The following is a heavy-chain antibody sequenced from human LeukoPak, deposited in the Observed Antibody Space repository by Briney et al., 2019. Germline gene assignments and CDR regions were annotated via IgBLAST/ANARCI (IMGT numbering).Heavy chain of an antibody. V-gene: IGHV3-33*01. CDR2: TWYDGSNK. D-gene: IGHD3-10*01. J-gene: IGHJ4*02. CDR3: ARSPLWFGELLSTDY. CDR1: GFTFSSYG. Sequence: PGGSLRLSCAASGFTFSSYGMHWVRQAPGKGLEWVAVTWYDGSNKYYADSVKGRFTISRDNSKNTLYLQMNSLRAEDTAVYYCARSPLWFGELLSTDYWGQGTLVTVSS.